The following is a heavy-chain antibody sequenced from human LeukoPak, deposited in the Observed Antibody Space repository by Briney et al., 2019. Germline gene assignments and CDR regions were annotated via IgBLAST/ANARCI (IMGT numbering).Heavy chain of an antibody. CDR2: ISPNSGDT. CDR1: GYTFADYF. J-gene: IGHJ4*02. D-gene: IGHD3-22*01. V-gene: IGHV1-2*02. CDR3: AKIAYSSGLSHY. Sequence: ASVKVSCKASGYTFADYFIHWVRQAPGQGLEWMGWISPNSGDTNYAQKFQGRVTMIRDTSINTAYMELSSLRSDDTAVYYCAKIAYSSGLSHYWGQGTLVTVSS.